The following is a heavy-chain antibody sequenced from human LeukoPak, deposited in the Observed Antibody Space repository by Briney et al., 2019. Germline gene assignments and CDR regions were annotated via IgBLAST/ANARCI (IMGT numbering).Heavy chain of an antibody. D-gene: IGHD3-10*01. CDR2: ISTYNGNT. CDR1: GYTFNSHG. CDR3: ARDQYYNSKGWFDP. V-gene: IGHV1-18*01. J-gene: IGHJ5*02. Sequence: APSVKVSCKASGYTFNSHGITWVRQAPGQGLEWMGWISTYNGNTNYAQKFQGRVTLTTDTSTSTAYMELRSLRSDDTAVYYCARDQYYNSKGWFDPWGQGTLVTVSS.